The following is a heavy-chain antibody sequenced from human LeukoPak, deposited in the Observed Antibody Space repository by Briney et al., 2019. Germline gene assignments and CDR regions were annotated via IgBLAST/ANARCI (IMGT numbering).Heavy chain of an antibody. D-gene: IGHD5-12*01. CDR1: GFTFSSYN. Sequence: GGSLRLSCAASGFTFSSYNMNWVRQAPGKGLEWVSSISSSSSYIYYADSVKGRFTISRDNAKNSLSLQMNSLRAEDTAVYYCASQDRGGYDGPVDYWGQGTLVTVSS. CDR2: ISSSSSYI. V-gene: IGHV3-21*01. J-gene: IGHJ4*02. CDR3: ASQDRGGYDGPVDY.